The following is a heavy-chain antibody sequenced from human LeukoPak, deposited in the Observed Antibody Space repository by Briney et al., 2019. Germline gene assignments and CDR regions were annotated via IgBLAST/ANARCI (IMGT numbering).Heavy chain of an antibody. J-gene: IGHJ4*02. CDR3: AGRRVLDASFDY. Sequence: GGSLRLSCAASGFTVSNNYMSWVRQAPGKGLEWVSVIYSGDNTYYVESVKGRFTISRDNSKNTLFLQMNRLRAEDTAVYYCAGRRVLDASFDYWGQGTLSPSPQ. D-gene: IGHD3-16*01. V-gene: IGHV3-66*02. CDR2: IYSGDNT. CDR1: GFTVSNNY.